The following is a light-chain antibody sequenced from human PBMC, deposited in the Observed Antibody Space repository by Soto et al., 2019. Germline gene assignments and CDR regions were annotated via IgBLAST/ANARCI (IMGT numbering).Light chain of an antibody. J-gene: IGLJ3*02. V-gene: IGLV1-44*01. Sequence: QPVLTQPPSASGTPGQRVTIPCSGSSSNIGSNFVNWYQQLPGTAPKLLMYNNNQRPSGVPDRFSGSKSGTSASLAISGLQSEDEADYHCATWDDSLNGLVFGGETKVTVL. CDR3: ATWDDSLNGLV. CDR2: NNN. CDR1: SSNIGSNF.